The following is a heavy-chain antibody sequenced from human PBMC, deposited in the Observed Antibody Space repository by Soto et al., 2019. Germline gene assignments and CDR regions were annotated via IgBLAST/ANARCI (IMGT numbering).Heavy chain of an antibody. V-gene: IGHV4-39*01. CDR1: GYSVTSSDYY. J-gene: IGHJ6*02. CDR2: MFYSGLT. CDR3: APLSVSLSGPYGIHV. D-gene: IGHD2-15*01. Sequence: SETLSLTCSVSGYSVTSSDYYWAWIRQPPGKGLEWIGSMFYSGLTYYNPSLKSRVTLSVDTSKNQFSVRLNSVTAADTAVYYCAPLSVSLSGPYGIHVWGQGTTVTVYS.